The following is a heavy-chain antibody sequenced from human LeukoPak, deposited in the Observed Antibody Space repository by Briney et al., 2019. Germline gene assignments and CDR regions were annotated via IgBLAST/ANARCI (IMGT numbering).Heavy chain of an antibody. V-gene: IGHV5-51*01. CDR1: GYSFTSYW. Sequence: GESLQISCQGSGYSFTSYWIGWVRQMPGKGLEWMGIIYPGDSDTRYSPSFQGQVTISADKSISTAYLQWSSLQASDTAMYYCARHKTTMVTPFDYWGQGTLVTVSS. CDR2: IYPGDSDT. J-gene: IGHJ4*02. CDR3: ARHKTTMVTPFDY. D-gene: IGHD4-23*01.